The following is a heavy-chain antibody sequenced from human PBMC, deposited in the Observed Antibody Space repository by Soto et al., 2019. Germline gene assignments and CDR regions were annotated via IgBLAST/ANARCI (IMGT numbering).Heavy chain of an antibody. CDR2: IKSREDDGTT. Sequence: EVQLVESGGGLVKPGESLRLSCVASGFTFSRAWMSWVRQAPGKGLEWVARIKSREDDGTTDYAVPVKGRFTISRDDSENTLHLQMNGLKIEDTALYYCRWALDCVSGSCIDYWGQGTLVTVSS. V-gene: IGHV3-15*01. D-gene: IGHD2-2*01. CDR3: RWALDCVSGSCIDY. CDR1: GFTFSRAW. J-gene: IGHJ4*02.